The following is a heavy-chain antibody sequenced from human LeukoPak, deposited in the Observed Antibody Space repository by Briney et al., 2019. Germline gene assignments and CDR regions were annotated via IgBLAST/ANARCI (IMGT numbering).Heavy chain of an antibody. Sequence: PGGSLRLSCAASGFTVGSNYMSWVRQPPGKGLEWIGSIYYSGSTYYNPSLKSRVTISVDTSKNQFSLKLSSVTAADTAVYYCARRPYTGYYVYWGQGTLVTVSS. CDR2: IYYSGST. CDR3: ARRPYTGYYVY. D-gene: IGHD1-26*01. V-gene: IGHV4-39*01. J-gene: IGHJ4*02. CDR1: GFTVGSNY.